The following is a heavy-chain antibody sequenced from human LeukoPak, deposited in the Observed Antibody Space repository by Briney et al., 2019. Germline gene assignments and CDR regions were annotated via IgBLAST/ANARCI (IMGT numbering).Heavy chain of an antibody. J-gene: IGHJ4*02. D-gene: IGHD3-10*01. Sequence: SQTLSLTCTVSGGSISSGGYYWSWIRQHPGKGLEWIGYIYYSGSTYYNPSLKSRVTISVDTSKNQFSLKLSSVTAADTAVYYCARRGYGSGSYYLDYWGQGTLVTVSS. CDR1: GGSISSGGYY. CDR3: ARRGYGSGSYYLDY. CDR2: IYYSGST. V-gene: IGHV4-31*03.